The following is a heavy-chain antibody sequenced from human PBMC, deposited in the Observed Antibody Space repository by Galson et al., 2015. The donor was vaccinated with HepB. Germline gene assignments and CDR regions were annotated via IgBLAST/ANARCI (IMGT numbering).Heavy chain of an antibody. D-gene: IGHD4-11*01. J-gene: IGHJ4*02. V-gene: IGHV3-15*01. Sequence: SLRLSCAASGFTFNNARMSWVRQAPGKGLEWVGRSKSKSDGGATDYAAPVKGRFTISRDDSKNTLDLQMNSLKTEDTAVYYCTTCGYSISVACYWGQGTLVTVSS. CDR2: SKSKSDGGAT. CDR3: TTCGYSISVACY. CDR1: GFTFNNAR.